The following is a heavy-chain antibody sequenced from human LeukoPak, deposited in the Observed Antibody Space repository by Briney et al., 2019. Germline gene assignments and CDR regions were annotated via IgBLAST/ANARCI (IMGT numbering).Heavy chain of an antibody. D-gene: IGHD2-2*02. CDR1: GYTLTELS. J-gene: IGHJ3*02. Sequence: GASVKVSCKVSGYTLTELSMHWVRQAPGKGLEWMGGFDPEDGETIYAQKFQGRATMTEDTSTDTAYMELSSLRSEDTAVYYCAKVATLVPAAIKVDDAFDIWGQGTMVTVSS. CDR3: AKVATLVPAAIKVDDAFDI. V-gene: IGHV1-24*01. CDR2: FDPEDGET.